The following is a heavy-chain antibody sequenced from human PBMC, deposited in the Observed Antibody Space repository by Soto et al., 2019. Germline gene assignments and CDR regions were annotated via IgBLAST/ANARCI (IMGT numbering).Heavy chain of an antibody. CDR3: AKEKSYYYDSSGPTLGDAFDI. CDR1: GYTFTSYG. CDR2: ISGSDGNT. V-gene: IGHV3-23*01. J-gene: IGHJ3*02. D-gene: IGHD3-22*01. Sequence: RASVKVSCKASGYTFTSYGISWVRQAPGQGLEWISAISGSDGNTNYAESLKGRFTISRDNSKNTLYMQMNSLRAEDTAVYYCAKEKSYYYDSSGPTLGDAFDIWGQGTMVTVSS.